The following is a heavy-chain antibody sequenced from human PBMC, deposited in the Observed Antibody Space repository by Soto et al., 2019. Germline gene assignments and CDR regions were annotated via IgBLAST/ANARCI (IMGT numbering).Heavy chain of an antibody. V-gene: IGHV3-9*01. Sequence: DAQLVESGGGLVQPGKSLRISCVASGFTFDDHTMHWVRQAPGRGLEWVSCISWNSGIIGYADSVKGRFTISRDNAKNSPYLRMDSLRPEDTAVYYCTKDTHSPSGYFEAFDVWGQGTKVTVSS. CDR1: GFTFDDHT. CDR2: ISWNSGII. J-gene: IGHJ3*01. CDR3: TKDTHSPSGYFEAFDV. D-gene: IGHD3-22*01.